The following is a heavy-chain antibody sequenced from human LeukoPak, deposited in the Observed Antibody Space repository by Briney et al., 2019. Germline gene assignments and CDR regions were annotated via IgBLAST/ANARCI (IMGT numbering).Heavy chain of an antibody. V-gene: IGHV4-39*01. CDR2: IYYSGNT. CDR3: ARHVRDYPRIIN. Sequence: SETLSLTCTVSGGSISSSSYSWGWIRQPPGNGLEWIGNIYYSGNTYYNPSLKSRVTISVDTSKNQFSLKLSSVTAADTAVYYCARHVRDYPRIINWGKGTTVTVSS. D-gene: IGHD4-11*01. CDR1: GGSISSSSYS. J-gene: IGHJ6*04.